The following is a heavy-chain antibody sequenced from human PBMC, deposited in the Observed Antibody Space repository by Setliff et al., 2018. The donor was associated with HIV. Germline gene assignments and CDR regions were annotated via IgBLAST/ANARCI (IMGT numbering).Heavy chain of an antibody. CDR1: GDSTSSYY. CDR3: ARGWFGGYYFDY. Sequence: PSETLSLTCPVSGDSTSSYYWSWIRQPPGKGLEWIGYIYTTGSTNYNPFLKSRVTISLDTSKNQLSLKLSSVTAADTAVYYCARGWFGGYYFDYWGQGTLVTVSS. V-gene: IGHV4-4*09. CDR2: IYTTGST. D-gene: IGHD3-10*01. J-gene: IGHJ4*02.